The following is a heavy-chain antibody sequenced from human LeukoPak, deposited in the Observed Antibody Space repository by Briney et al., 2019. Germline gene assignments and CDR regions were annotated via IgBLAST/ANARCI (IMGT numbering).Heavy chain of an antibody. Sequence: SETLSLTCTVSGGSIISYYWSWIRQPAGKGLEWIGRIYTSGSTNYNPSLKSQVTISVGKSKNQFSLKLSSVTAADTAVYYCAREQNYIVPGVNDAFDIWGQGTMVTVSS. V-gene: IGHV4-4*07. CDR2: IYTSGST. CDR3: AREQNYIVPGVNDAFDI. CDR1: GGSIISYY. D-gene: IGHD3-10*01. J-gene: IGHJ3*02.